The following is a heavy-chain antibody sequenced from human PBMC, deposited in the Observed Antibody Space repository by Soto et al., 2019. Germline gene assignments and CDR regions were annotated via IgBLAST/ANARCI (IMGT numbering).Heavy chain of an antibody. V-gene: IGHV3-33*01. CDR3: ARERGSGVISRWDYYYYGMDV. D-gene: IGHD6-13*01. J-gene: IGHJ6*02. CDR2: IWYDGSNK. Sequence: QVQLVESGGGVVQPARSLRLSCAASGFTFSSYGMHWVRQAPGKGLEWVAVIWYDGSNKYYADSVKGRFTISRDNSKNTLYLQMNSVRGEDTAVYYCARERGSGVISRWDYYYYGMDVWGQGTTVTVSS. CDR1: GFTFSSYG.